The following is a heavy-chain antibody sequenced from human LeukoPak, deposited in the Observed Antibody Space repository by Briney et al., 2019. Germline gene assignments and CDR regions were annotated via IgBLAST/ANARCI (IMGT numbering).Heavy chain of an antibody. CDR1: GGSFSGYY. CDR3: AGESSAAVNY. Sequence: SETLSLTCAVYGGSFSGYYWSWIRQPPGKGLEWIGEINHSGSTNYNPSLKSRVTISVDTSKNQFSLKLSSVTAADTAVYYCAGESSAAVNYWGQGTLVTVSS. CDR2: INHSGST. V-gene: IGHV4-34*01. J-gene: IGHJ4*02. D-gene: IGHD6-19*01.